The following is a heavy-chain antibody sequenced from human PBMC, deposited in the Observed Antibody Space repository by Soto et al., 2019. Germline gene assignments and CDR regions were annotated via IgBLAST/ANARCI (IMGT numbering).Heavy chain of an antibody. D-gene: IGHD4-17*01. CDR1: GGSFSGYY. CDR3: ARGRAVTYYYYYYYMDV. Sequence: QVQLQQWGAGLLKPSETLSLTCAVYGGSFSGYYWSWIRQPPGKGLEWIGEINHSGSTNYNPSLKSRVTISVDTSKNQFSLKLSSVTAADTAVYYCARGRAVTYYYYYYYMDVWGKGTTVTVSS. V-gene: IGHV4-34*01. CDR2: INHSGST. J-gene: IGHJ6*03.